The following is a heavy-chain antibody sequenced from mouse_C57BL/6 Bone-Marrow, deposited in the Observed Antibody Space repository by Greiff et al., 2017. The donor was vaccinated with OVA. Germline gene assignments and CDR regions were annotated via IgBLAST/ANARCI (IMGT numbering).Heavy chain of an antibody. CDR2: IRNKANGYTT. V-gene: IGHV7-3*01. Sequence: EVKVVESGGGLVQPGGSLSLSCAASGFTFTDYYMSWVRQPPGKALEWLGFIRNKANGYTTEYSASVKGRFTISRDNSQSILYLQMNALRAEDSATYYCARGDYDGFAYWGRGTLVTVSA. D-gene: IGHD2-4*01. CDR3: ARGDYDGFAY. CDR1: GFTFTDYY. J-gene: IGHJ3*01.